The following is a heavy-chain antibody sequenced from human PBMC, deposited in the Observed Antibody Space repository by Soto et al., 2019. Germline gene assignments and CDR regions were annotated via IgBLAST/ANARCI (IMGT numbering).Heavy chain of an antibody. CDR1: GGSISSYY. V-gene: IGHV4-59*01. D-gene: IGHD3-3*01. J-gene: IGHJ6*03. Sequence: QVQLQESGPGLVKPSETLSLTCTVSGGSISSYYGGWIRQPPGKGLEGIGNFFYGGSTNYNPSIKSRVTISVDTSKNQFSLKLSSVTAADTAVYYCARINSPPTYYDFWSGYGYYYYMDVWGKGTTVTVSS. CDR3: ARINSPPTYYDFWSGYGYYYYMDV. CDR2: FFYGGST.